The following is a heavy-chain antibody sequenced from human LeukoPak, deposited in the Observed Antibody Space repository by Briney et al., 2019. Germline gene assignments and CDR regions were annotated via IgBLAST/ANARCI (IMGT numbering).Heavy chain of an antibody. CDR2: INDSGST. CDR3: ARCPYGGNDNWFDP. CDR1: GGSFSGYY. D-gene: IGHD4-23*01. J-gene: IGHJ5*02. V-gene: IGHV4-34*01. Sequence: SETLSLTCAVYGGSFSGYYWSWIRQPPGKGLEWIGAINDSGSTNYNPSLKSRVTISEDTSKKQFSLKMTSVTAADTAVYYCARCPYGGNDNWFDPWGQGILVTVSS.